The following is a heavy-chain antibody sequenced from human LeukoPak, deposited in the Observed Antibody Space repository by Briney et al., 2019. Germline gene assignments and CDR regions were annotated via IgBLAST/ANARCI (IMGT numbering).Heavy chain of an antibody. V-gene: IGHV7-4-1*02. CDR3: ARETAGTDY. CDR1: GYTFTGYY. J-gene: IGHJ4*02. D-gene: IGHD6-13*01. CDR2: INTNTGNP. Sequence: ASVKVSCKASGYTFTGYYMHWVRQAPGQGLEWMGWINTNTGNPTYAQGLTGRFVFSLDTSVSTAYLQISSLKAEDTAVYYCARETAGTDYWGQGTLVTVSS.